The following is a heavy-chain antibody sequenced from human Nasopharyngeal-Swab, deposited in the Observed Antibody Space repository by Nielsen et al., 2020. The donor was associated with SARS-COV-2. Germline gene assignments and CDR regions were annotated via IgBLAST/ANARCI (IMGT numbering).Heavy chain of an antibody. J-gene: IGHJ6*02. CDR2: INHSGST. CDR1: GGSFSGYY. Sequence: GSLRLSCAVYGGSFSGYYWSWIRQPPGKGLEWIGEINHSGSTNYNPSLKSRVTISVDTSKNQFSLKLSSVTAADTAVYYCARVYGDYVLLYYYYGMDVWGQGTTVTVSS. D-gene: IGHD4-17*01. V-gene: IGHV4-34*01. CDR3: ARVYGDYVLLYYYYGMDV.